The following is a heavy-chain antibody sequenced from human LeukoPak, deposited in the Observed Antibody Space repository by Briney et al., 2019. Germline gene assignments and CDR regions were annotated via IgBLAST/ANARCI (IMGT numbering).Heavy chain of an antibody. D-gene: IGHD3-16*02. V-gene: IGHV3-33*01. CDR3: AREGDSRWGELSP. Sequence: GRSLRLSCAASGFTFSTYTIHWVRQAPGKGLEWVAVIWFDGSEQYYADSVKGRFIISRDNSKSTSNLQLNSLRAEDTAVYYCAREGDSRWGELSPWGQGTLVTVSS. CDR2: IWFDGSEQ. CDR1: GFTFSTYT. J-gene: IGHJ1*01.